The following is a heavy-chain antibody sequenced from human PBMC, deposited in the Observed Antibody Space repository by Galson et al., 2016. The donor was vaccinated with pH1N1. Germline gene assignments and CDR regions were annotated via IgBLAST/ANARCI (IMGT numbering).Heavy chain of an antibody. V-gene: IGHV3-74*01. J-gene: IGHJ4*02. Sequence: SLRLSCATSGFSFSSYWFHWVRQDPAKGLVWDARIDEDGETTNYADSVRGRFTIYRDNAKNTLYLEMNSLRAEDTAVYYCARDLCGREDYWGQGTLVTASS. CDR3: ARDLCGREDY. D-gene: IGHD1-26*01. CDR1: GFSFSSYW. CDR2: IDEDGETT.